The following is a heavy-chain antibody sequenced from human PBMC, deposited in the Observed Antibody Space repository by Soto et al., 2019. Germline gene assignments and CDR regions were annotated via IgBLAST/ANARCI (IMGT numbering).Heavy chain of an antibody. CDR3: VSSRSAIYGDALDV. Sequence: TLSLTCRVSGGSISSYFRNWLLHPPGKGLEWIGYIYDDGTTDYNPSLKSRVTILLDMSKNQFSLKLSSVTAADTAVYYCVSSRSAIYGDALDVWGQGTMVTVSS. CDR1: GGSISSYF. CDR2: IYDDGTT. D-gene: IGHD2-2*01. J-gene: IGHJ3*01. V-gene: IGHV4-59*03.